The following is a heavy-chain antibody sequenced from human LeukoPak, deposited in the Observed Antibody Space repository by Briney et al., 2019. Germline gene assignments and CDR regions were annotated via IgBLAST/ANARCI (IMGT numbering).Heavy chain of an antibody. V-gene: IGHV3-48*03. Sequence: PGGSLRLSCAASGFTFSSYEMNWVRQAPGKGLEWVSFISSSGSAIHYADSVRGRFTISRDNAKNSLYLQMSRLRAEDTAVYYCAREKLSFFDSSGYFDSWGQGALVTVSS. J-gene: IGHJ4*02. CDR1: GFTFSSYE. CDR3: AREKLSFFDSSGYFDS. D-gene: IGHD3-22*01. CDR2: ISSSGSAI.